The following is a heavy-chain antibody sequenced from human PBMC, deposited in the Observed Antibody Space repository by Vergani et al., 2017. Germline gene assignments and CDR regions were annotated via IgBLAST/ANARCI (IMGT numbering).Heavy chain of an antibody. J-gene: IGHJ6*03. CDR1: GGSISSYY. Sequence: QVQLQESGPGLVKPSETLSLTCTVSGGSISSYYWSWIRQPPGKGLEWIGYIYYSGSTNYNPSLKSRVTISVDTSKNQFSLKLSSVTAADTAVYYCARGILLYYDFWSGIITPPYYYYMDVWGKGTTVTVSS. CDR2: IYYSGST. CDR3: ARGILLYYDFWSGIITPPYYYYMDV. D-gene: IGHD3-3*01. V-gene: IGHV4-59*01.